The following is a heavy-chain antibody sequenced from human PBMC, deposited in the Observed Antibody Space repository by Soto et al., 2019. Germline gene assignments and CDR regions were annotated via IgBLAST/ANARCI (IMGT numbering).Heavy chain of an antibody. D-gene: IGHD3-22*01. CDR2: IYWNDDK. V-gene: IGHV2-5*01. Sequence: SGAKLVNPTPSLTLTCTFSGFSLSTSGVGVGWIRQPPGKALEWLALIYWNDDKRYSPSLKSRLTITKDTSKNQVVLTMTNMDPVDTDTYYCAQNYYDRYSNYWGQGTLVTVSS. CDR3: AQNYYDRYSNY. J-gene: IGHJ4*02. CDR1: GFSLSTSGVG.